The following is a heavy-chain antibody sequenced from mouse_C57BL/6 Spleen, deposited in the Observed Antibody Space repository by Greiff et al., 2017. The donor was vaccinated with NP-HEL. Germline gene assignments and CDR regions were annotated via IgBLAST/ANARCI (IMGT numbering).Heavy chain of an antibody. V-gene: IGHV14-2*01. CDR1: GFNIKDYY. Sequence: EVMLVESGAELVKPGASVKLSCTASGFNIKDYYMHWVKQRTEQGLEWIGRIDPEDGETKYAPKFQGKATITADTSSNTAYLQLSSLTSEDTAVYYCARWRLLHSYAMDYWGQGTSVTVSS. J-gene: IGHJ4*01. CDR3: ARWRLLHSYAMDY. CDR2: IDPEDGET. D-gene: IGHD2-3*01.